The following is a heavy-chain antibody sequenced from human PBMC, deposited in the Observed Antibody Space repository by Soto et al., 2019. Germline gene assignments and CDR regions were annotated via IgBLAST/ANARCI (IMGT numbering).Heavy chain of an antibody. CDR2: IYYSGST. CDR1: GGFISSTSYY. V-gene: IGHV4-39*01. CDR3: ERLGSSYDGYYYGMDV. J-gene: IGHJ6*02. Sequence: PSETLSLTCTVSGGFISSTSYYWGWIRQPPGKGLEWIGSIYYSGSTYYNPSLKSRVTISVDTSKNQFSLKVSSVTAADTAVYYCERLGSSYDGYYYGMDVWGQGTTVT. D-gene: IGHD6-13*01.